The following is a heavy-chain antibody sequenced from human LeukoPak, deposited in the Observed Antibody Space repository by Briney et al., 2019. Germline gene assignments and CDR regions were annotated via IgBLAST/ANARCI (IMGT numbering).Heavy chain of an antibody. D-gene: IGHD3-22*01. CDR1: GFTFSSYP. V-gene: IGHV3-30-3*01. CDR3: AREGSSGYYPY. Sequence: GRSLRLSCAASGFTFSSYPMHWVRQAPGKGLEWVAVISYDGSEKHYADPVKGRFTISRDNSKNTLYLQMNSLRAENTAVYYCAREGSSGYYPYWGQGILVTVSS. J-gene: IGHJ4*02. CDR2: ISYDGSEK.